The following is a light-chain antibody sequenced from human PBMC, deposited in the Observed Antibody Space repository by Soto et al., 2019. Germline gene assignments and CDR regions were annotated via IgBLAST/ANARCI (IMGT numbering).Light chain of an antibody. V-gene: IGLV4-69*01. CDR3: QTWGTGIQVV. CDR1: SGHSSYA. Sequence: QLVLTQSPSASASLGASVKLTCTLSSGHSSYAIACHQQQPEKGPRYLMKLNSDGSHSKGDGIPDRFSGSSSGAERYLTISSLQSEDEADYYCQTWGTGIQVVFGGGTKVTVL. CDR2: LNSDGSH. J-gene: IGLJ2*01.